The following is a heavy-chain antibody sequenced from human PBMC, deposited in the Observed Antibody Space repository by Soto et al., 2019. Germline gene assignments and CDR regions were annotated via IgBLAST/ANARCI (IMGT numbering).Heavy chain of an antibody. CDR1: GGSISSYY. CDR3: ARGHSSSWYLRGWGWFDP. J-gene: IGHJ5*02. D-gene: IGHD6-13*01. Sequence: PSETLSLTCTVSGGSISSYYWSWIRQPRGKGLEWIGYIYYSGSTNYNPSLKSRVTISVDTSKNQFSLKLSSVTAADTAVYYCARGHSSSWYLRGWGWFDPWGQGTLVTVSS. V-gene: IGHV4-59*01. CDR2: IYYSGST.